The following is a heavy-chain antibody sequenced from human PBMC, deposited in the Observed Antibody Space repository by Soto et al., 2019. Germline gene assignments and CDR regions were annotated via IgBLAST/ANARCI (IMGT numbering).Heavy chain of an antibody. D-gene: IGHD3-16*02. CDR2: IYSGGST. CDR1: GFTVSSNY. CDR3: ASGGPNYDYVWGSYRYNY. J-gene: IGHJ4*02. Sequence: GGSLRLSCAASGFTVSSNYMSWVRQAPGKGLEWVSVIYSGGSTYYADSVKGRFTISRHNSKNTLYLQMNSLRAEDTAVYYCASGGPNYDYVWGSYRYNYWGQGTLVTVSS. V-gene: IGHV3-53*04.